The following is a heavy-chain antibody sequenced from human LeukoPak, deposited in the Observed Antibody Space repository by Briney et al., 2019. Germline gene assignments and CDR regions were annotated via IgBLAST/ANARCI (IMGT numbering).Heavy chain of an antibody. D-gene: IGHD2-2*01. CDR1: GGTFSSYA. J-gene: IGHJ4*02. CDR3: ARIDDEYQLNY. CDR2: IIPIFGTA. V-gene: IGHV1-69*13. Sequence: ASVKVSCKASGGTFSSYAISWVRQAPGQGLEWMGGIIPIFGTANYAQKFQGRVTTTADESTSTAYMELSSLRSEDTAVYYCARIDDEYQLNYWGQGTLVTVSS.